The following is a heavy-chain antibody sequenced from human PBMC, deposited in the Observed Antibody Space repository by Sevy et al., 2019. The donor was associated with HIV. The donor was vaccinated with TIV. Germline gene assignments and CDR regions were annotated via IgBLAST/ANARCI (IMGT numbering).Heavy chain of an antibody. CDR2: MNQDGGTK. CDR3: VGYHSDGWAFGS. V-gene: IGHV3-7*03. CDR1: GFPFSMYW. Sequence: GGSLRLSCAASGFPFSMYWMYWVRQAPGKGLEWVATMNQDGGTKYYVDSLKGRFSISRVNAKNSRYLLMNSLRAEDTAIYYCVGYHSDGWAFGSWGQGTLVTVSS. D-gene: IGHD6-19*01. J-gene: IGHJ5*02.